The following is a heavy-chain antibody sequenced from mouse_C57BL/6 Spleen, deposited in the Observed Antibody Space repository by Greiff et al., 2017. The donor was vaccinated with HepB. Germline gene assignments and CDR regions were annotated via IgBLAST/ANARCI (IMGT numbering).Heavy chain of an antibody. D-gene: IGHD2-3*01. CDR3: ARPDGFTGYFDV. J-gene: IGHJ1*03. Sequence: EVQVVESGGGLVQPGGSLKLSCAASGFTFSDYYMYWVRQTPEKRLEWVAYISNGGGSTYYPDTVKGRFTISRDNAKNTLYLQMSRLKSEDTAMYYCARPDGFTGYFDVWGTGTTVTVSS. CDR1: GFTFSDYY. V-gene: IGHV5-12*01. CDR2: ISNGGGST.